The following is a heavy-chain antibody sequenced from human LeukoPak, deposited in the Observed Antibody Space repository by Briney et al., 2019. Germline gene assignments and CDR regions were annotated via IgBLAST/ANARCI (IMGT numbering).Heavy chain of an antibody. J-gene: IGHJ1*01. D-gene: IGHD1-26*01. V-gene: IGHV4-59*12. Sequence: TSSETLSLTCAVSGDSISNDYWSWIRQPPGKGLEWLGYIYFGGSTNYNPSLKSRVIVSADTSKNQFSLKLNSVTAADTAVYYCARVVSVGATQLEYFQHWGQGTLVTVSS. CDR2: IYFGGST. CDR3: ARVVSVGATQLEYFQH. CDR1: GDSISNDY.